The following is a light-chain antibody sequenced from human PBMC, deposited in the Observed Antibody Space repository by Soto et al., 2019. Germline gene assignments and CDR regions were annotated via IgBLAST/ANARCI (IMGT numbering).Light chain of an antibody. J-gene: IGKJ1*01. V-gene: IGKV3-20*01. CDR1: QSVSSSY. CDR2: GAS. CDR3: QQHGSSSWT. Sequence: EIVLTQSPGTLSLSPGERATLSCRASQSVSSSYLAWYQQKPGQAPRLLIYGASSRATGIPDRFSGSGSETDFTLTISSREPEDLSVYYCQQHGSSSWTFGQGTKVEIK.